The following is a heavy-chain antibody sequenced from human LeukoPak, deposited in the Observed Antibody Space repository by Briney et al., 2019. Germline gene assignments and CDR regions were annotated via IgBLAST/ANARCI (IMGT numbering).Heavy chain of an antibody. CDR2: IKQDGSEK. CDR3: ARDSRGAFDY. Sequence: PGGSLRLSCAASGFTFSSYRMSWVRQAPGKGLEWVANIKQDGSEKYYVDSVKGRFTISRDNAKNSLYLQMNSLRAEDTAVYYCARDSRGAFDYWGQGTLVTVSS. V-gene: IGHV3-7*01. CDR1: GFTFSSYR. D-gene: IGHD3-10*01. J-gene: IGHJ4*02.